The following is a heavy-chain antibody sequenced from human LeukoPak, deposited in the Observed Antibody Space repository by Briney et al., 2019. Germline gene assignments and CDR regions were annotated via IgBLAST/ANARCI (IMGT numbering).Heavy chain of an antibody. Sequence: PGGSLRLSCAASGFTVSNNYMSWVRQAPGKGLEWVSAISAGGDITYHADSVKGRFTISRDNPKNTLYLQMNSLRAEDTAVYYCAKVGYCGGDCHATANFDCWGQGTLVTASS. CDR3: AKVGYCGGDCHATANFDC. J-gene: IGHJ4*02. CDR1: GFTVSNNY. CDR2: ISAGGDIT. V-gene: IGHV3-23*01. D-gene: IGHD2-21*02.